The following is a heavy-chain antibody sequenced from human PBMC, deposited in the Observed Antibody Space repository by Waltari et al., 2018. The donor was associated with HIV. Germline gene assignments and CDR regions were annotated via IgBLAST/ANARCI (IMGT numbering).Heavy chain of an antibody. CDR3: ARLPDTPGVTWGRWFDR. Sequence: QLQLQESGPGLVQPSETLSLTCHVSAGPIPSSRDFWAWIRQPPGKDLEWIGSLYYTGTTHYNPSLKSRVTISVDTSKNRFSLKLNSVTAADTAVYYCARLPDTPGVTWGRWFDRWGQGTLVTVSS. CDR1: AGPIPSSRDF. V-gene: IGHV4-39*01. D-gene: IGHD3-3*01. J-gene: IGHJ5*02. CDR2: LYYTGTT.